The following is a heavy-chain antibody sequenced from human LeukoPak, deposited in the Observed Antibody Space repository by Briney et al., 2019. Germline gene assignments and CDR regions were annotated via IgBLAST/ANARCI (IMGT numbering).Heavy chain of an antibody. V-gene: IGHV3-21*01. CDR1: GFTFSSYS. CDR2: ISSSSSYI. J-gene: IGHJ3*02. CDR3: ARDHFRVLVTAIPDAFDI. Sequence: NPGGSLRLSCAASGFTFSSYSMNWVRQAPGKGLEWVSSISSSSSYIYYADSVKGRFTISRDNAKNPLYLQMNSLRAEDTAVYYCARDHFRVLVTAIPDAFDIWGQGTMVTVSS. D-gene: IGHD2-21*02.